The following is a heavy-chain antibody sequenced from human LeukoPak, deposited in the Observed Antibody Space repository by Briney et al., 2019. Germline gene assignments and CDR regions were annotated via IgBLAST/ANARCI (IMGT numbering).Heavy chain of an antibody. J-gene: IGHJ4*02. CDR3: ATVAVAGDLDY. V-gene: IGHV1-18*01. CDR2: ISAYKGNT. D-gene: IGHD6-19*01. CDR1: GYTFTSYG. Sequence: GASVKVSCKASGYTFTSYGISWVRQAPGQGLEWMGWISAYKGNTNYAQKLQGRVTMTTDTSTSTAYMELRSLRSDDTAVYYCATVAVAGDLDYWGQGTLVTVSS.